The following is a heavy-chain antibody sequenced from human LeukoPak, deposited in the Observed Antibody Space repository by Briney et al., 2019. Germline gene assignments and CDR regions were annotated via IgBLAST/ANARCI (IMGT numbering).Heavy chain of an antibody. Sequence: PGGSLRLSCAASGFTFSSYAMHWVRQAPGKGLEWVAVISYDGSNKYYADSVKGRFTISRDNSKNTLYLQMNSLRAEDTAVYYCARALLTTVTTYAHYYGMDVWGQGTTVTVSS. CDR2: ISYDGSNK. CDR3: ARALLTTVTTYAHYYGMDV. D-gene: IGHD4-17*01. J-gene: IGHJ6*02. CDR1: GFTFSSYA. V-gene: IGHV3-30-3*01.